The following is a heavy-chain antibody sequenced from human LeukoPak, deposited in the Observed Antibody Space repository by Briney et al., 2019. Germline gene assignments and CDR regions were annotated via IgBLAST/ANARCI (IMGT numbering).Heavy chain of an antibody. D-gene: IGHD5-18*01. CDR1: GFTFSSYS. CDR3: ARARRTAMLRNSFMDV. V-gene: IGHV4-34*01. J-gene: IGHJ6*03. Sequence: GSLRLSCAASGFTFSSYSLNWIRQPPGKGLEWIGESYHTGATNFTPSLKSRVSISVDTSKNQSSLRLTSVTAADTAVYYCARARRTAMLRNSFMDVWGMGTTVTVSS. CDR2: SYHTGAT.